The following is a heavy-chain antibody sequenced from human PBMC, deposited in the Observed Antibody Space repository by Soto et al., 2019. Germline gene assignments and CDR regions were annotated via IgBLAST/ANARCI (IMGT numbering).Heavy chain of an antibody. CDR3: AHRVLRTVFGLVTTTAIYFDF. D-gene: IGHD3-3*01. CDR2: IYWDDDK. Sequence: QITLNESGPTVVRPTETLTLTCRFSGFSLTTSGVGVGWIRQSPGKSPERLALIYWDDDKRYSASLKIRLTLTKDTSKNPVVLTVSDLDPTDTATYYCAHRVLRTVFGLVTTTAIYFDFWGQGTPVAVSS. CDR1: GFSLTTSGVG. V-gene: IGHV2-5*02. J-gene: IGHJ4*02.